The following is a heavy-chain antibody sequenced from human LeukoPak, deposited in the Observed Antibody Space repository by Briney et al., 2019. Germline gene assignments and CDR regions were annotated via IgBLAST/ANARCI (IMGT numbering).Heavy chain of an antibody. Sequence: ASVKVSCKASGGTFSSYAISWVRQAPGQGLEWMGWISAYNGNTNYAQKLQGRVTMTTDTSTSTAYMELRSLRSDDTAVYYCAREDGRYYGMDVWGQGTTVTVSS. CDR2: ISAYNGNT. J-gene: IGHJ6*02. D-gene: IGHD2-8*01. CDR3: AREDGRYYGMDV. CDR1: GGTFSSYA. V-gene: IGHV1-18*01.